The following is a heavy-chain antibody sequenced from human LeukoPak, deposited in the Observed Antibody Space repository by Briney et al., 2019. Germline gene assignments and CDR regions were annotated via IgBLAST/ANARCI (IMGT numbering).Heavy chain of an antibody. Sequence: GGSLRLSCAASGFTSSNYWMHWVRQAPGKGLVWVSRINSDGINTSYADSVKGRFTISRDNAKNTLNLQMNSLRAEDTAVYYCARDLGQYYGTSDNWFDPWGQGTLVTVSS. J-gene: IGHJ5*02. D-gene: IGHD3-10*01. CDR3: ARDLGQYYGTSDNWFDP. CDR1: GFTSSNYW. V-gene: IGHV3-74*01. CDR2: INSDGINT.